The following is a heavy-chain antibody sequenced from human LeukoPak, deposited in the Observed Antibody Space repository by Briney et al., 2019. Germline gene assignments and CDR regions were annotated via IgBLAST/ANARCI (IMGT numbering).Heavy chain of an antibody. CDR3: AGSYYYGSGTYY. V-gene: IGHV4-59*01. Sequence: SETLSLTCTVSGGSISSYYWSWIRQPPGKGLEWIGYIYYSGSTYYNPSLKSRVTISVDTSKNQFSLKLSSVTAADTAVYYCAGSYYYGSGTYYWGQGTLVTVSS. CDR2: IYYSGST. D-gene: IGHD3-10*01. J-gene: IGHJ4*02. CDR1: GGSISSYY.